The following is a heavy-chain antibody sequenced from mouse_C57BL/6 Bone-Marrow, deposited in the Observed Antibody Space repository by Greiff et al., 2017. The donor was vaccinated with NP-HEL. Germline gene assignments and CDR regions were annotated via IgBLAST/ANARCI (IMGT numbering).Heavy chain of an antibody. Sequence: VKLMESGPELVKPGASVKISCKASGYAFSSSWMNWVKQRPGKGLEWIGRIYPGDGGTNYNGKFKGKATLTADKSSSTAYMQLSSLTSEDSAVYFCASALYYYGSRGYVDYWGQGTTLTVSS. CDR3: ASALYYYGSRGYVDY. CDR1: GYAFSSSW. J-gene: IGHJ2*01. CDR2: IYPGDGGT. D-gene: IGHD1-1*01. V-gene: IGHV1-82*01.